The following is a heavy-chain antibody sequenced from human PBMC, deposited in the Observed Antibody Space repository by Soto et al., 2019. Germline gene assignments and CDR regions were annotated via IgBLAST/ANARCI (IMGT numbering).Heavy chain of an antibody. CDR2: ISYDGSNK. D-gene: IGHD3-16*01. V-gene: IGHV3-30*18. CDR1: GFTFSDYY. Sequence: GGSLGLSCAASGFTFSDYYMSWIRQAPGKGLEWVAVISYDGSNKYYADSVKGRFTISRDNSKNTLYLQMNSLRAEDTAVYYCAKDIMKRYDYIWGSSTPDYWGQGTLVTVSS. CDR3: AKDIMKRYDYIWGSSTPDY. J-gene: IGHJ4*02.